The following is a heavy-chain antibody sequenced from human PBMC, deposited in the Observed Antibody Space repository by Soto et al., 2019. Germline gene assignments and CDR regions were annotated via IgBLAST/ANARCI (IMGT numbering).Heavy chain of an antibody. CDR3: AKPRSSGWYVGYFDY. V-gene: IGHV3-23*01. CDR2: ISGSGGST. Sequence: GESLRLSCAASGFTFSSYAMSWVRQAPGKGLEWVSAISGSGGSTYYADSVKGRFTISRDNSKNTLYLQMNSLRAEDTAVYYCAKPRSSGWYVGYFDYWGQGTLVTVSS. D-gene: IGHD6-19*01. CDR1: GFTFSSYA. J-gene: IGHJ4*02.